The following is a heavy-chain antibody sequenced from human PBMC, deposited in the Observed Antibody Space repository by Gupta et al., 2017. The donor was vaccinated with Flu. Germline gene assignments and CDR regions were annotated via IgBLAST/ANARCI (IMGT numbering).Heavy chain of an antibody. CDR2: SRDKANSYSI. D-gene: IGHD3-22*01. V-gene: IGHV3-72*01. CDR3: ATEGASSGPDFES. CDR1: RFTFSVYY. J-gene: IGHJ4*02. Sequence: EVPLVESGGGLVQSGGSLILSCAAARFTFSVYYLNWVRQTPGKGLEWAGRSRDKANSYSIDDAASAKGRFTISRDESKNSRYLQINSLKTEDTAVYYCATEGASSGPDFESWGQGTLVTVSS.